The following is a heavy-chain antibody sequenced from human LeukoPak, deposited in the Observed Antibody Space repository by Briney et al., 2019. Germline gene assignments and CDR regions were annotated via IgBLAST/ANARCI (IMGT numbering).Heavy chain of an antibody. Sequence: GESLKISCKGSGYSFTSYWIGWVRQMPGKGLEWIGDIYPGDSDTRYSPSFQGQVTISADESISTAYLQWSSLKASDTAMYYCARHIFRGYDFPTLLDSWGQGTLVTVSS. CDR1: GYSFTSYW. J-gene: IGHJ4*02. D-gene: IGHD5-12*01. V-gene: IGHV5-51*01. CDR2: IYPGDSDT. CDR3: ARHIFRGYDFPTLLDS.